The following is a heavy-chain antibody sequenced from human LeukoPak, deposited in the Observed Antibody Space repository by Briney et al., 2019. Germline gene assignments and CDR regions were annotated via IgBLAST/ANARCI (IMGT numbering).Heavy chain of an antibody. CDR1: GFTFGDYA. D-gene: IGHD4-17*01. CDR2: IRSKAYGGTT. V-gene: IGHV3-49*03. Sequence: GGSLRLSCTASGFTFGDYAMSWFRQAPGKGLEWVGFIRSKAYGGTTEYAASVKGRFTISRDDSKSIAYLQMNSLKTEDTAVYYCTRLDYGDFELLWYFDYWGQGTLVTVSS. CDR3: TRLDYGDFELLWYFDY. J-gene: IGHJ4*02.